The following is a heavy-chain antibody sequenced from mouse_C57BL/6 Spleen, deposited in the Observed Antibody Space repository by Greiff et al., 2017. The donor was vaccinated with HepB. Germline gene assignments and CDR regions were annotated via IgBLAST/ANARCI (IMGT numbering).Heavy chain of an antibody. CDR1: GYTFTDYY. Sequence: EVQLQQSGPELVKPGASVKISCKASGYTFTDYYMNWVKQSHGKSLEWIGDINPNNGGTSYNQKFKGKATLTVDKSSSTAYMELRSLTSEDSAVYYCARGGDGHWYFDVWGTGTTVTVSS. CDR2: INPNNGGT. D-gene: IGHD2-3*01. V-gene: IGHV1-26*01. J-gene: IGHJ1*03. CDR3: ARGGDGHWYFDV.